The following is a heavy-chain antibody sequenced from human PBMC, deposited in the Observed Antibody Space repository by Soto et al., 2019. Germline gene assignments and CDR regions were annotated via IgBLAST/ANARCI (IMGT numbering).Heavy chain of an antibody. V-gene: IGHV3-23*01. CDR1: GFTFSSYA. Sequence: GGSLRLSCAASGFTFSSYAMSWVRQAPGKGLEWVSAISGSGGSTYYADSVKGRFTISRDNSKNTLYLQMNSLRAEDTAVYYCEKVFGYSSGWSPSDYWGQGTLVTVSS. CDR2: ISGSGGST. CDR3: EKVFGYSSGWSPSDY. D-gene: IGHD6-19*01. J-gene: IGHJ4*02.